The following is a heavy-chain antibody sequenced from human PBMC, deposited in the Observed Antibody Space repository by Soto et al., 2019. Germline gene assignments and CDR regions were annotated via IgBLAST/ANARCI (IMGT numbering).Heavy chain of an antibody. V-gene: IGHV3-64*01. D-gene: IGHD6-25*01. J-gene: IGHJ6*03. Sequence: EAQLVESGGGLVQPGGSLRLSCAASGFTFSNYEMHWVRQAPGKGLEYVSGISNNGAHTDYAKSVKGRFTISRDNSENTLYLQMGSLRAEDMAVYYCARRGYGSGGPDVYLDVWGKGTTVTVSS. CDR1: GFTFSNYE. CDR3: ARRGYGSGGPDVYLDV. CDR2: ISNNGAHT.